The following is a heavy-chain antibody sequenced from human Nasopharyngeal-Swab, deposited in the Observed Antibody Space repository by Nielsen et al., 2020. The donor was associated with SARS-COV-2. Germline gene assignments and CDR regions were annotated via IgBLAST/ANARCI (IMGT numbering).Heavy chain of an antibody. CDR3: ARGRRVATIFHGGAPYYMDV. Sequence: WILQPPVKGLQWIGEINHSESTNYNPSLKSRVTISIDTSKNQFSLKLSSVAAADTAVYCCARGRRVATIFHGGAPYYMDVWGKGTTVTVSS. CDR2: INHSEST. D-gene: IGHD5-12*01. J-gene: IGHJ6*03. V-gene: IGHV4-34*01.